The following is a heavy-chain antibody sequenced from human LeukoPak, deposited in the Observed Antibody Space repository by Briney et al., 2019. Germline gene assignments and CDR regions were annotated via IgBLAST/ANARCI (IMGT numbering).Heavy chain of an antibody. D-gene: IGHD3-16*01. CDR1: GFTFSGYE. V-gene: IGHV3-48*03. CDR3: ARERTSHSFGGRHNTVNS. CDR2: ISGGGDTV. Sequence: GGSLRLSCVVSGFTFSGYEMNWVRQAPGKGPEWVSYISGGGDTVFYADSVKGRFTVSRDNAKNSLYLQMHSLRPEDTAVYFCARERTSHSFGGRHNTVNSWGQGTLVTVSS. J-gene: IGHJ4*02.